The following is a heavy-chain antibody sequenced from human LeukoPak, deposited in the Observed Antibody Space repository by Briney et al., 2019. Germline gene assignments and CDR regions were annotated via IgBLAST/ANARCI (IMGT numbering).Heavy chain of an antibody. D-gene: IGHD3-22*01. V-gene: IGHV4-39*07. CDR1: GGSISRSSYY. CDR3: ARTLYYYDSSGFGH. CDR2: IYYSGST. J-gene: IGHJ5*02. Sequence: SEPLSLPCSVSGGSISRSSYYWRWIRQPPGKGLERLGSIYYSGSTYYNPSLKSRVTISVDTSKNQFSLKLSSVTAADTAVYYCARTLYYYDSSGFGHWGQGTLVTVSS.